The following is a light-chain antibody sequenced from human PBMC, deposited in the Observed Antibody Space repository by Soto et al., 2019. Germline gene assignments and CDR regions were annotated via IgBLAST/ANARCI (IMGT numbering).Light chain of an antibody. CDR2: LNSDGSH. J-gene: IGLJ2*01. CDR3: QTWGTGIRV. V-gene: IGLV4-69*01. Sequence: QPVLTQSPSASASLGASVKLTCTLSSGHSSYAIAWHQQQPEKGPRYLMKLNSDGSHSKGDGIPDRFSGSSSGAERYLTISSLQSEDEADYYCQTWGTGIRVVVGGTKLTVL. CDR1: SGHSSYA.